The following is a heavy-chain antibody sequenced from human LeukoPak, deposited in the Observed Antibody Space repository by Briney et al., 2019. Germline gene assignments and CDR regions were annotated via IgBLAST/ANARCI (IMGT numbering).Heavy chain of an antibody. CDR2: IIPIFGTA. Sequence: SVKVSCKASGYTFTSYGISWVRQAPGQGLEWMGGIIPIFGTANYAQKFQGRVTITADESTSTAYMELSSLRSEDTAVYYCARVLEVYYGMDVWGQGTTVTVSS. J-gene: IGHJ6*02. CDR1: GYTFTSYG. V-gene: IGHV1-69*13. D-gene: IGHD2/OR15-2a*01. CDR3: ARVLEVYYGMDV.